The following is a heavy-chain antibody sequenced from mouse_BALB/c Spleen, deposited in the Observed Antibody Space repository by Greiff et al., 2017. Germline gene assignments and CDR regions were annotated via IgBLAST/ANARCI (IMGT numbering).Heavy chain of an antibody. CDR1: GFSLTSYG. J-gene: IGHJ1*01. V-gene: IGHV2-9*02. CDR2: IWAGGST. D-gene: IGHD1-1*01. CDR3: AKHTSNYYGSRGWYFDV. Sequence: VQVVESGPGLVAPSQSLSITCTVSGFSLTSYGVHWVRQPPGKGLEWLGVIWAGGSTNYNSALMSRLSISKDNSKSQVFLKMNSLQTDDTAMYYCAKHTSNYYGSRGWYFDVWGAGTTVTVSS.